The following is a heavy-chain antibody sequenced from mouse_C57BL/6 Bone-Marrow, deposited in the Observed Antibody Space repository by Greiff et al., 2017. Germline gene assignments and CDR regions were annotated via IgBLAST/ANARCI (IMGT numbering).Heavy chain of an antibody. CDR2: IYPRSGNT. J-gene: IGHJ3*01. CDR3: ARGGGVMVTTSFAY. D-gene: IGHD2-2*01. Sequence: VQLQQSGAELARPGASVKLSCKASGYTFTSYGISWVKQRTGQGLEWIGEIYPRSGNTYYNEKFKGKATLTADKSSSTAYMGLRSLTSEDSAVYFWARGGGVMVTTSFAYWGQGTLVTVSA. V-gene: IGHV1-81*01. CDR1: GYTFTSYG.